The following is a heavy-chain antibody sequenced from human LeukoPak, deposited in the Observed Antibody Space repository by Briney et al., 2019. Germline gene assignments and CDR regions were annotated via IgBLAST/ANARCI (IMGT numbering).Heavy chain of an antibody. J-gene: IGHJ4*02. CDR1: GYSISSGYY. D-gene: IGHD5-24*01. V-gene: IGHV4-38-2*02. CDR2: IYHSGST. Sequence: SETLSLTCTVSGYSISSGYYWGWIRQPPGKGLEWIGSIYHSGSTYYNPSLKSRVTISVDTSKNQFSLKLSSVTAADTAVYYCARSDGYKPWVQLYYFDYWGQGTLVTVSS. CDR3: ARSDGYKPWVQLYYFDY.